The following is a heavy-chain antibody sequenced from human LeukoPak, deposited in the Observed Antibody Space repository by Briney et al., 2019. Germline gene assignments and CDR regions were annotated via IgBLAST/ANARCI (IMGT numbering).Heavy chain of an antibody. CDR1: GGSVSSYY. CDR2: IYYSGST. CDR3: ARDIYSYGPFFDY. Sequence: PSETLSLTYTVSGGSVSSYYWSWIRQPPGKGLEWIGYIYYSGSTNYNPSLKSRVTISVDTPKNQFSLKLSSVTAADTAVYYCARDIYSYGPFFDYWGQGTLVTVSS. V-gene: IGHV4-59*02. J-gene: IGHJ4*02. D-gene: IGHD5-18*01.